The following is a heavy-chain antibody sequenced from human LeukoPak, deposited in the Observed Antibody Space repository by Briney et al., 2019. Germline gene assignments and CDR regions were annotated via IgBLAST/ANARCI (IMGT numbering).Heavy chain of an antibody. CDR3: AREGGYVDY. CDR2: ITISGGTT. CDR1: GFTFSSYA. D-gene: IGHD2-15*01. V-gene: IGHV3-23*01. J-gene: IGHJ4*02. Sequence: GGSLRLSCAASGFTFSSYAMGWVRQAPGKGLEWVSDITISGGTTHFYSDSAKGRFTISRDNSKNTVYLQMNSLRPEDTAMYYCAREGGYVDYWGQGTLVTVSS.